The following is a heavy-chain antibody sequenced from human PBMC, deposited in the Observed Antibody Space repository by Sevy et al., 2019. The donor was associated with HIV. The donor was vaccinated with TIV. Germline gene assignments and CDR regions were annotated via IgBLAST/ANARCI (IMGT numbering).Heavy chain of an antibody. J-gene: IGHJ3*02. D-gene: IGHD3-9*01. Sequence: GGSLRLSCAASGFTFSSYSMNWVRQAPGKGLEWVSSISSSSSYIYYADSVKGRFTISRDNAKNSLYLQMNSLRAEDTAVYDCARDTIGTSNHAFDIWGQGTMVTVSS. V-gene: IGHV3-21*01. CDR1: GFTFSSYS. CDR2: ISSSSSYI. CDR3: ARDTIGTSNHAFDI.